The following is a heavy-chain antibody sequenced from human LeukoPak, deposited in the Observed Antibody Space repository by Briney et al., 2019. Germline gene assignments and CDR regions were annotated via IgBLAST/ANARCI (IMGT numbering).Heavy chain of an antibody. CDR2: INSDEGST. J-gene: IGHJ4*02. D-gene: IGHD3-9*01. CDR3: GRGGLTGQMAAFDY. V-gene: IGHV3-74*01. Sequence: GGSLRLSCAASGFTFSSYWMHWVRQAPGKGLEWVSHINSDEGSTTYADSVKGRFTISRDNAKNTMYLQMSSLRADDSAVYYCGRGGLTGQMAAFDYWGQGALVTVST. CDR1: GFTFSSYW.